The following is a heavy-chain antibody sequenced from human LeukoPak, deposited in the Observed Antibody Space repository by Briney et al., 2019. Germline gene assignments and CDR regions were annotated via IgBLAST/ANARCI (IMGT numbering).Heavy chain of an antibody. CDR2: VHCSGNT. Sequence: SETLSLTCTVSGGSISSCGYYWGWIRQPPGKGLEWIGSVHCSGNTYYNPSLKSRVTISVDTSKKQVYVKLSSVTAADTAVYYCARHSDNIAAGTPHAFDIWGQGTMVTVSS. CDR3: ARHSDNIAAGTPHAFDI. V-gene: IGHV4-39*01. J-gene: IGHJ3*02. D-gene: IGHD6-13*01. CDR1: GGSISSCGYY.